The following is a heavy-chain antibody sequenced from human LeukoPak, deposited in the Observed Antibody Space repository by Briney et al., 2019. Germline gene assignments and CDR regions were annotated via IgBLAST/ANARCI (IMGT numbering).Heavy chain of an antibody. D-gene: IGHD2-15*01. J-gene: IGHJ4*02. V-gene: IGHV3-21*01. Sequence: PGGSLRLSCAASGFTFSSYSMNWVRQAPGKGLEWVSSISSSSSYIYYADSVKGRFTISRDNAKNSLYLQMNSLRAEDTAVYYCARDFGMGEYCSGGSCYSLGYWGQGTLVTVSS. CDR1: GFTFSSYS. CDR3: ARDFGMGEYCSGGSCYSLGY. CDR2: ISSSSSYI.